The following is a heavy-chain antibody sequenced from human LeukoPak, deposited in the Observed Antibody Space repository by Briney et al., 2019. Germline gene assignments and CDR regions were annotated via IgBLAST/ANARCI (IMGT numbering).Heavy chain of an antibody. CDR3: ARAIAIFGVVIWDHYYYMDV. J-gene: IGHJ6*03. CDR2: IYYSGST. CDR1: GGSISSYY. D-gene: IGHD3-3*01. V-gene: IGHV4-59*01. Sequence: KPSETLSLTCTVSGGSISSYYWSWIRQPPGKGLEWIGYIYYSGSTNYNPSLKSRVTISVGTSKNQFSLKLSSVTAADTAVYYCARAIAIFGVVIWDHYYYMDVWGKGTTVTVSS.